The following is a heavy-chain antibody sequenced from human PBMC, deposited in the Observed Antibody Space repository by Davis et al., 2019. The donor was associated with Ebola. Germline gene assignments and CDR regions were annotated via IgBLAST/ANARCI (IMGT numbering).Heavy chain of an antibody. CDR1: GFTVSSNY. CDR3: ARRVGGDQLLYREDYFDY. Sequence: GGSLRLSCAASGFTVSSNYMSWVRQAPGKGLEWVSYISSSGSTIYYADSVKGRFTISRDNAKNSLYLQMNSLRAEDTAVYYCARRVGGDQLLYREDYFDYWGQGTLVTVSS. D-gene: IGHD2-2*02. CDR2: ISSSGSTI. V-gene: IGHV3-11*01. J-gene: IGHJ4*02.